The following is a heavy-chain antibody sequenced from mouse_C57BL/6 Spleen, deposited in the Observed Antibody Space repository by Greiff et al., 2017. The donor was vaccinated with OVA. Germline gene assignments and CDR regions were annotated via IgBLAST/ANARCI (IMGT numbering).Heavy chain of an antibody. CDR1: GFSFNTYA. CDR2: IRSKSNNYAT. V-gene: IGHV10-1*01. Sequence: EVQVVESGGGLVQPKGSLKLSCAASGFSFNTYAMNWVRQAPGKGLEWVARIRSKSNNYATYYADSVKDRFTISRDDSESMLYLQMNNLKTEDTAMYYCVRGWLTYAMDYWGQGTSVTVSS. D-gene: IGHD2-3*01. J-gene: IGHJ4*01. CDR3: VRGWLTYAMDY.